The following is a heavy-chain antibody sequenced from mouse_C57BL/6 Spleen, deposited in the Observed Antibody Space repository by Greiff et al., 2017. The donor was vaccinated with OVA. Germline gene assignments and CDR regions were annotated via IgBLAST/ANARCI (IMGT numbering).Heavy chain of an antibody. CDR3: AREGGPAYGSSYWFAY. CDR1: GFTFSSYA. D-gene: IGHD1-1*01. CDR2: ISDGGSYT. J-gene: IGHJ3*01. Sequence: EVKLVESGGGLVKPGGSLKLSCAASGFTFSSYAMSWVRQTPEKRLEWVATISDGGSYTYYPDNVKGRFTISRDNAKNNLYLQMSHLKSEDTAMYYCAREGGPAYGSSYWFAYWGQGTLVTVSA. V-gene: IGHV5-4*01.